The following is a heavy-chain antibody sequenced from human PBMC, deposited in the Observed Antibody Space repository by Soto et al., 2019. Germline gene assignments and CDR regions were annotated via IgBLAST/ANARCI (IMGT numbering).Heavy chain of an antibody. J-gene: IGHJ4*02. V-gene: IGHV4-30-2*03. D-gene: IGHD3-9*01. CDR2: IYYSGST. CDR3: AREYYDILTGYYTDY. CDR1: GGSISSGGYS. Sequence: SETLSLTCAVSGGSISSGGYSWSWIRQPPGKGLEWIGYIYYSGSTYYNPSLKSRVTISVDTSKNQFSLKLSSVTAADTAVYYCAREYYDILTGYYTDYWGQGTLVTVSS.